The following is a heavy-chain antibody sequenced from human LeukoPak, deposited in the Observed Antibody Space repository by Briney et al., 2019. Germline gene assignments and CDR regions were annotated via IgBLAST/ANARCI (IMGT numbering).Heavy chain of an antibody. Sequence: HPGGSLRLSCAASGFTFSSYWMSWVRQAPGKGLEWVANIKQDGSEKYYVDSVKGRFTISRDNAKNSLYLQMNSLRAEDTAVYYCASADNIAAAGKRSSYYYYYYMDVWGKGTTVTVSS. CDR2: IKQDGSEK. CDR1: GFTFSSYW. CDR3: ASADNIAAAGKRSSYYYYYYMDV. D-gene: IGHD6-13*01. V-gene: IGHV3-7*01. J-gene: IGHJ6*03.